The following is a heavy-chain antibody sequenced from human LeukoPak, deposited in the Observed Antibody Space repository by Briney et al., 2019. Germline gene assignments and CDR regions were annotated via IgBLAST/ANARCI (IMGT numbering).Heavy chain of an antibody. CDR3: ARDKMYTSSADY. CDR2: IYSGGST. CDR1: GFTFSSYA. V-gene: IGHV3-66*01. D-gene: IGHD5-24*01. J-gene: IGHJ4*02. Sequence: PGGSLRLSCAASGFTFSSYAMSWVRQAPGKGLEWVSVIYSGGSTYYADSVKGRFTISRDNSKNSLYLQMNSLRAEDTAVYYCARDKMYTSSADYWGQGTLVTVSS.